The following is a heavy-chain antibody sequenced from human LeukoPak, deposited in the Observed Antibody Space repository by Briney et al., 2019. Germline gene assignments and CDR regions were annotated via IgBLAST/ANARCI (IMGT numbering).Heavy chain of an antibody. J-gene: IGHJ3*02. V-gene: IGHV3-73*01. CDR1: GFTFSGSA. D-gene: IGHD3-10*01. CDR2: IRSKANSYAT. Sequence: PGGSLRLSCAASGFTFSGSAMHWVRQASGKGLEWVGRIRSKANSYATAYAASVKGRFTISRDDSKNTAYLQMNSLKTEDTAVYYCTRWENDLIWFGELRAFDIWGQGTMVTVSS. CDR3: TRWENDLIWFGELRAFDI.